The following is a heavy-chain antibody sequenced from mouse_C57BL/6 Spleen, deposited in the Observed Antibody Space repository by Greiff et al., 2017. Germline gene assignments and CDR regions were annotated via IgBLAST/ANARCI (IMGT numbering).Heavy chain of an antibody. Sequence: QVQLQQSGAELVMPGASVKLSCKASGYTFTSYWMHWVKQRPGQGLEWIGEIDPSDSYTNYNQKFKGKSTLTVDKSSSTAYMQLSSLTSEDSAVYYCARPGETIGYFDVWGTGTTVTVSS. J-gene: IGHJ1*03. CDR1: GYTFTSYW. CDR2: IDPSDSYT. D-gene: IGHD1-1*02. V-gene: IGHV1-69*01. CDR3: ARPGETIGYFDV.